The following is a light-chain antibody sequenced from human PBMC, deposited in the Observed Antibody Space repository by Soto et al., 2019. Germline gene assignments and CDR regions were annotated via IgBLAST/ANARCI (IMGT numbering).Light chain of an antibody. Sequence: EIVLTQSPGTLSLSPGERATLSCRASQSVSSSYLAWYQQKPGQAPSLLIYGASNRATGIPDRFSVSGSGTDFILTISRLVTEDFAVYYCEQFASWTFGQGTNLEIK. V-gene: IGKV3-20*01. CDR3: EQFASWT. J-gene: IGKJ1*01. CDR2: GAS. CDR1: QSVSSSY.